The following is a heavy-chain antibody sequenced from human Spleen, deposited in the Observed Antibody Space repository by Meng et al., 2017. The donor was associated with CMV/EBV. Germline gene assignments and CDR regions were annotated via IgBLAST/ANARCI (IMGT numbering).Heavy chain of an antibody. V-gene: IGHV4-61*08. D-gene: IGHD4-17*01. Sequence: TVSSGSVSGGGYYWSWIRQPPGKGLEWIGYIYYSGSTNYNSSLKSRVTISIDTSKNQFSLKLRSVTAADTAVYYCARAVRSSHVDYWGQGTLVTVSS. J-gene: IGHJ4*02. CDR3: ARAVRSSHVDY. CDR2: IYYSGST. CDR1: SGSVSGGGYY.